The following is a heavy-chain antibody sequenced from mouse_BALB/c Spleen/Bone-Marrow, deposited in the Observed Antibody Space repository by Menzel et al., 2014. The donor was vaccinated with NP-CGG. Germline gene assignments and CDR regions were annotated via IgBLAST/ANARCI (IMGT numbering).Heavy chain of an antibody. V-gene: IGHV1-15*01. D-gene: IGHD2-14*01. CDR2: IDPKTGGT. CDR3: ARRGYDVAMDY. Sequence: QVHVKQSGAELVRPGASVTLSCKASGYTFTDYEMHWVKQTPVHGLEWIGAIDPKTGGTAYNQKFKGKATMTVDKSSSTAYMELARLTSEDSAIYYCARRGYDVAMDYWGQGTSVTVSS. J-gene: IGHJ4*01. CDR1: GYTFTDYE.